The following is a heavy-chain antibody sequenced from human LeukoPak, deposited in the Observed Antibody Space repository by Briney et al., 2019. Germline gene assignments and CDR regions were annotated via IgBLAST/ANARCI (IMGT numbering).Heavy chain of an antibody. CDR2: IYYTGST. D-gene: IGHD2-15*01. CDR3: AREVVVAATWFDP. J-gene: IGHJ5*02. CDR1: GGSISSYY. Sequence: SETLSLTCTVSGGSISSYYWSWIRQPPGKGLEWIGYIYYTGSTNYNPSLKSRVTISIDTSNNQFSLKLSSVTAADTAVYYCAREVVVAATWFDPWGQGTLVTVSS. V-gene: IGHV4-59*01.